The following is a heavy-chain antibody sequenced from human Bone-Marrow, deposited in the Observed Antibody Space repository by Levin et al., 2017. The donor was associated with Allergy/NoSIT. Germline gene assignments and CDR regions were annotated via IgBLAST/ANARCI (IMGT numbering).Heavy chain of an antibody. V-gene: IGHV3-30*04. D-gene: IGHD3-9*01. CDR1: GFTFSRYA. CDR2: ISYDGSDK. J-gene: IGHJ4*02. CDR3: AKDLDWLTMGSIDY. Sequence: GESLKISCAASGFTFSRYALHWVRQGPVKGLEWVAFISYDGSDKYYGDSVKGRFTISRDNSKNTVFLQMNSLRAEDTAVYYCAKDLDWLTMGSIDYWGQGTLVAVSS.